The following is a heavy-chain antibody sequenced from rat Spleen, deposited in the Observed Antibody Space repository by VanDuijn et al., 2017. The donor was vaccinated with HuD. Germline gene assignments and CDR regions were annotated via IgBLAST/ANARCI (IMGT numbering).Heavy chain of an antibody. D-gene: IGHD4-3*01. CDR2: INTGSGTT. Sequence: QVQLQQSGAELAKPGSSVKISCKASGYTFTTYYISWIKQTTGQGLEYIGYINTGSGTTIYNEKFKGKATLTVDKSSRTAFMHLDSLTPDDSAVFYCARSGWGYFDYWGQGVMVTVSS. V-gene: IGHV1-43*01. J-gene: IGHJ2*01. CDR1: GYTFTTYY. CDR3: ARSGWGYFDY.